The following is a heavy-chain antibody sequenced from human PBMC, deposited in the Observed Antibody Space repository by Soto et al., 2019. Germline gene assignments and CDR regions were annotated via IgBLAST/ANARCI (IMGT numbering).Heavy chain of an antibody. Sequence: GGSLRLSCAASGFTFSSYWMHWVRQAPGKGLVWVSRINSDGSSTSYADSVKGRLTISRDNAKNTLYLQMNSLRAEDTAVYYCAREELGYDFWSGYYTGWFDPWGQGTLVTVSS. J-gene: IGHJ5*02. CDR2: INSDGSST. V-gene: IGHV3-74*01. CDR3: AREELGYDFWSGYYTGWFDP. CDR1: GFTFSSYW. D-gene: IGHD3-3*01.